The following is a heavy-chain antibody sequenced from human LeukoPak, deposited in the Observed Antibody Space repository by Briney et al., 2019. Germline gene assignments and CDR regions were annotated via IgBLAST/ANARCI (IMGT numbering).Heavy chain of an antibody. J-gene: IGHJ4*02. CDR3: ARDRRDTAMPSFDY. CDR1: GGSFSGYY. CDR2: IYYSGST. V-gene: IGHV4-59*01. Sequence: PSETLSLTCAVYGGSFSGYYWSWIRQPPGKGLEWIGYIYYSGSTNYNPSLKSRVTISVDTSKNQFSLKLSSVTAADTAVYYCARDRRDTAMPSFDYWGQGTLVTVSS. D-gene: IGHD5-18*01.